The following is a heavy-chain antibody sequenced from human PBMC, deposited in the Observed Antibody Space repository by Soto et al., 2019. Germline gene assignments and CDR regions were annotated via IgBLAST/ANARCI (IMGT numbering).Heavy chain of an antibody. CDR3: AKSRDYYYDMNV. CDR1: GFTCISYG. D-gene: IGHD2-2*01. V-gene: IGHV3-30*18. CDR2: ISFDGTNE. Sequence: GGSLRLSCAASGFTCISYGMHWVRQAPGKGLEWVAVISFDGTNEDHADSVKGRFTISRDNSKNTLYLQMNSLRADDTAVYYCAKSRDYYYDMNVWGQGTTVTVSS. J-gene: IGHJ6*02.